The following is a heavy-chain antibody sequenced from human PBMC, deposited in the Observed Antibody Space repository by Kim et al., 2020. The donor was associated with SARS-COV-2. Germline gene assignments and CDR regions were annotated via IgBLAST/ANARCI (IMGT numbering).Heavy chain of an antibody. V-gene: IGHV3-30*03. J-gene: IGHJ4*02. CDR3: AGGSGWGPRLGQVDS. Sequence: DSTKGRFTITRDNTKNARYLQMNSRRAEDTAVYYCAGGSGWGPRLGQVDSWGQGTLVTVSS. D-gene: IGHD6-19*01.